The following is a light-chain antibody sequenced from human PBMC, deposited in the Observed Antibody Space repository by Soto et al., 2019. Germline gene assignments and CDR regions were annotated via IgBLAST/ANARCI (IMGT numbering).Light chain of an antibody. J-gene: IGLJ3*02. CDR1: VGAVTSGHY. CDR2: DAR. Sequence: QAVVTQEPSLTVSPGGTVTLTCGSSVGAVTSGHYPYWFQQKPGHAPRTLIYDARNKHSWTPARFSGSLLGGKAALTLSGAQPEDEADYYCLLSFSGAWVFGGGTKLTVL. V-gene: IGLV7-46*01. CDR3: LLSFSGAWV.